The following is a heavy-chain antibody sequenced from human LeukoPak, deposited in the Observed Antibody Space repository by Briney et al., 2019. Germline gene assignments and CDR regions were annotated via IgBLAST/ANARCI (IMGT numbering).Heavy chain of an antibody. CDR3: ARVGYSSGWYPRIDAFDI. CDR1: GYTFTGYY. V-gene: IGHV1-2*02. CDR2: INPNSGGT. J-gene: IGHJ3*02. D-gene: IGHD6-19*01. Sequence: ASVKVSCKASGYTFTGYYMHWVRQAPGQGLEWMGWINPNSGGTNYAQKFQGRVTMTRDTSISTAYMELSRLRSDDTAVYYCARVGYSSGWYPRIDAFDIWGQGTMVTVSS.